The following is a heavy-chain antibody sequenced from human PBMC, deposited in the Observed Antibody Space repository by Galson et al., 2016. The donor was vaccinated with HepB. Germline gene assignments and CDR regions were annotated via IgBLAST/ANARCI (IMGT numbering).Heavy chain of an antibody. CDR3: ASDSTYGNF. CDR2: IFYFDNT. V-gene: IGHV4-61*08. CDR1: GASVSSTGYY. D-gene: IGHD3-10*01. J-gene: IGHJ4*02. Sequence: SETLSLTCTVSGASVSSTGYYWSWIRQPPGKGLEWIGYIFYFDNTNYNPSLKSRVTISVDTSKNQFSLKLNSVNAADTAVYYCASDSTYGNFWGQGTLATVSS.